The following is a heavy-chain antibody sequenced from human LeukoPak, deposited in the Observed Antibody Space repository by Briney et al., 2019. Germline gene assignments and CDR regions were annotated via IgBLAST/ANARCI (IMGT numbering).Heavy chain of an antibody. CDR1: GFIYSSFW. Sequence: GGSLRLSCAASGFIYSSFWMSWVRQAPGKGLEWVANIEPDGSGKNYVDSVRGRFTISRDNAKNSLYLQMNSVRIEDSAVYYCARSLWPEDYWGQGTLVTVSS. CDR2: IEPDGSGK. V-gene: IGHV3-7*01. D-gene: IGHD2-21*01. CDR3: ARSLWPEDY. J-gene: IGHJ4*02.